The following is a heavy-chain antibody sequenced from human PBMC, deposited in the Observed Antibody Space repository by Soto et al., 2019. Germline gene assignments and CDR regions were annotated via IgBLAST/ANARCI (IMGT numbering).Heavy chain of an antibody. CDR2: IYFRGNT. CDR1: GDSISRIDYY. CDR3: AREGGSYDSGGYLIRGAFDI. Sequence: QVQLQESGPGLVKPSQTLSLTCSVSGDSISRIDYYWTWIRQHPEKGLEWIGNIYFRGNTYYSPSRESRLTISVDTSKNQFSLKLTSVTAADTAVYYCAREGGSYDSGGYLIRGAFDIWGQGTMVTVSS. D-gene: IGHD3-22*01. J-gene: IGHJ3*02. V-gene: IGHV4-31*03.